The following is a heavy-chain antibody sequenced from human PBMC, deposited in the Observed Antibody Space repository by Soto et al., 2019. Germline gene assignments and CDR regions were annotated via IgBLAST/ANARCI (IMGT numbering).Heavy chain of an antibody. D-gene: IGHD2-21*02. CDR3: ARLRNHYFMDV. Sequence: GGSLRLSCAASGFTFSSYAMSWVRQAPGKGLEWVSAISGSGGSTYYADSVKGRFTISRDNSKNTLYLQMNSLTAADTAIYYCARLRNHYFMDVWGKGTTVTVSS. V-gene: IGHV3-23*01. J-gene: IGHJ6*03. CDR1: GFTFSSYA. CDR2: ISGSGGST.